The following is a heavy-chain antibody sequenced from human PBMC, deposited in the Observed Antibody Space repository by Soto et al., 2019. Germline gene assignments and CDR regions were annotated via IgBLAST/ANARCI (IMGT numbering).Heavy chain of an antibody. CDR1: GFTFTSHW. CDR3: ARPKTKVYSAFDT. V-gene: IGHV3-74*03. J-gene: IGHJ3*02. Sequence: EVQLVESGGGLVQPGGSLRLSCPASGFTFTSHWLHWVRQAPGEGLVWVSRMSPDGSDTKFADSVKGRFTISRDNAKSTLYLDMNSLRAEDTGVYYCARPKTKVYSAFDTWGQGTMVTVSS. D-gene: IGHD6-6*01. CDR2: MSPDGSDT.